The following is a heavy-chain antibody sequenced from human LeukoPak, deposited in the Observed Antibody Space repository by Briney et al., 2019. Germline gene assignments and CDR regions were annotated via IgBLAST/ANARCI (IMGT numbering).Heavy chain of an antibody. CDR2: ISAYNGNT. CDR3: ARDATRGFDY. Sequence: ASVKVSCKVSGYTLTELSMHWVRQAPGKGLEWMGWISAYNGNTNYAQKLQGRVTMTTDTSTSTAYMELRSLRSDDTAVYYCARDATRGFDYWGQGTLVTVSS. CDR1: GYTLTELS. V-gene: IGHV1-18*01. J-gene: IGHJ4*02.